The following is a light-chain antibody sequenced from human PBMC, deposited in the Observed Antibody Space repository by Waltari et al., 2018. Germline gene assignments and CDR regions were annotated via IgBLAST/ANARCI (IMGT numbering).Light chain of an antibody. CDR2: GAS. CDR3: QQYNNWPRT. J-gene: IGKJ1*01. V-gene: IGKV3-15*01. Sequence: EIVMTQSPATLSVSPGDRATLSCRASQSVSSNLAWYQQKPGPAPRLLIYGASTRATGIPARFSGSGSGTEFTLTISSLQSEDFAVYYCQQYNNWPRTFGQGTKVEIK. CDR1: QSVSSN.